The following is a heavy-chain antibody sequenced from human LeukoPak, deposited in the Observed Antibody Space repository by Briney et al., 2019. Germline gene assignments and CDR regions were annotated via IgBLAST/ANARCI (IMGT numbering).Heavy chain of an antibody. J-gene: IGHJ6*02. CDR3: ASGTRPYYYYGMDV. D-gene: IGHD6-13*01. CDR2: IYYSGST. CDR1: GGSISSYY. V-gene: IGHV4-59*01. Sequence: SETLSLTCTVSGGSISSYYWSWIRQPPGKGLEWIGYIYYSGSTKYNPSLKSRVTISVDASKTQFSLKLCSVTAADTAVYYCASGTRPYYYYGMDVWGQGTTVTVSS.